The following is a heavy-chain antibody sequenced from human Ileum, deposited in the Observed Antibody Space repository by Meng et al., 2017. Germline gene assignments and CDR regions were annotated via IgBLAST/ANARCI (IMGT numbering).Heavy chain of an antibody. CDR3: ATAGAYRFDY. Sequence: EVQLSESGGGLVRPGGSLSLSCAASGFTFSSYWIHWVRQAPGQGLVWVSRINADGSTIDYADSVKGRFTISRDNAKNTLYLQMNSLRAEDTAVYYCATAGAYRFDYWGQGTLVTVSS. CDR1: GFTFSSYW. J-gene: IGHJ4*02. V-gene: IGHV3-74*01. D-gene: IGHD3-16*02. CDR2: INADGSTI.